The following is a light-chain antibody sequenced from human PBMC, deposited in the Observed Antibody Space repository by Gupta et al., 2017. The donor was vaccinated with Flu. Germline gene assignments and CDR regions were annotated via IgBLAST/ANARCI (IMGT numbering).Light chain of an antibody. J-gene: IGLJ3*02. CDR1: ISNIGSNY. V-gene: IGLV1-47*01. Sequence: QSVLTPPPSASGTPGQRVTISCSGSISNIGSNYVYWYQQLPGTAPKLLIYRNNQRPSGVPDRFSGSKSGTSASLAISGLRSEDEADYYCAAWDDSLSGRVFGGGTKLTVL. CDR3: AAWDDSLSGRV. CDR2: RNN.